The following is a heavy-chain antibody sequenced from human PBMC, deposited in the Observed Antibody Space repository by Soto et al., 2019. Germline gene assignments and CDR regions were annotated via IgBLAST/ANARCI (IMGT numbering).Heavy chain of an antibody. Sequence: SESLSLACVVSIYSIGSGFFVGGIRQPPGKGLEWVGSIYHTGDTHYNPSLRSQVSMSVDTSKNHFSLRLTYLTAADTAVYFCARDTNSLDLWGQGILVTVSS. J-gene: IGHJ5*02. V-gene: IGHV4-38-2*02. CDR3: ARDTNSLDL. CDR2: IYHTGDT. CDR1: IYSIGSGFF. D-gene: IGHD2-8*01.